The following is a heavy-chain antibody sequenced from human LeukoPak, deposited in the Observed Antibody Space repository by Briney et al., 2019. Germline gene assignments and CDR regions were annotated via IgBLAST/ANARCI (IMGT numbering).Heavy chain of an antibody. CDR3: ARARGFGYSYGYYFDY. CDR1: GGSFSGYY. CDR2: INHSGST. Sequence: SETLSLTCAVYGGSFSGYYWSWIRQPPGKGLEWIGEINHSGSTNYNPSLKSRVTISVDTSKNQFSLKLSSVTVADTAVYYCARARGFGYSYGYYFDYWGQGTLVTVSS. V-gene: IGHV4-34*01. J-gene: IGHJ4*02. D-gene: IGHD5-18*01.